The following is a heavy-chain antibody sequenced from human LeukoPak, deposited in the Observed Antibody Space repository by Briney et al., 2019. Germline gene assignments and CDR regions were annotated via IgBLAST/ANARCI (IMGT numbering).Heavy chain of an antibody. V-gene: IGHV4-59*01. CDR3: AASVAVAARGLYY. D-gene: IGHD6-19*01. CDR1: GGSISSYY. Sequence: SETLSLTCTVSGGSISSYYWSWIRQPPGKGLEWIGYIYYSGSTNYNPSLKSRVTISVDTSKNQFSLKLSSVTAADTAVYYCAASVAVAARGLYYWGQGTLVTVSS. CDR2: IYYSGST. J-gene: IGHJ4*02.